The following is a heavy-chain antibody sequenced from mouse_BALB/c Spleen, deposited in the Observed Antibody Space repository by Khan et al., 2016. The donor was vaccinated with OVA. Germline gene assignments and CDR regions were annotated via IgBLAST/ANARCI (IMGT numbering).Heavy chain of an antibody. V-gene: IGHV2-6*02. CDR2: IWSDGST. J-gene: IGHJ4*01. Sequence: VQLQESGPGLVAPSQSLSITCTVSGFSLTSYGVQWVRQPPGKGLEWLVVIWSDGSTNYNSVLKSRLSISKDNSKSQVFLKMNSLQTDDTAIYYCARWFDGYSSLYAMDYWGQGTSVTVSS. CDR3: ARWFDGYSSLYAMDY. CDR1: GFSLTSYG. D-gene: IGHD2-3*01.